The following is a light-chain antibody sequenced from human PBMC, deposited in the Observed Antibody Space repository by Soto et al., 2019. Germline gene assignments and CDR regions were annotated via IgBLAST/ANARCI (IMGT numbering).Light chain of an antibody. CDR1: QSVSSY. J-gene: IGKJ2*01. Sequence: DIVLTQYPATLSLSPGERATLSCRASQSVSSYLAWYQQKPGQAPRLLIYDASNRATVIPARFSGSGSGTDFTLAISRLEPEDFAVDYCQQRSNRPRTFGQGTKLASK. V-gene: IGKV3-11*01. CDR2: DAS. CDR3: QQRSNRPRT.